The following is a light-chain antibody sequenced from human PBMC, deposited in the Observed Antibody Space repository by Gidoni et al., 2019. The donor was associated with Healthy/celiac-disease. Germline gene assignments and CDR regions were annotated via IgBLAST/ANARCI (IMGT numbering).Light chain of an antibody. J-gene: IGKJ4*01. CDR1: QSISSY. V-gene: IGKV1-39*01. Sequence: DIQMTQSPSSLSASVGDRVTISCRASQSISSYLNWYQPKPGKAPKLLIYAASSLQSGVPSRFSGSGSGTDVTLTISSLQPEDFATYYCHQSYSTPTFGGGTKVKIK. CDR3: HQSYSTPT. CDR2: AAS.